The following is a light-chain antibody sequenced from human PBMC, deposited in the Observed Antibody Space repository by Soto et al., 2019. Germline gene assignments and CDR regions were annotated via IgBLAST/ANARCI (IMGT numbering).Light chain of an antibody. Sequence: DIVMTQSPDSLAVSLGERATINCKSSQSVLYSSNNKNYLAWYQQKPGQPPKLLIYWASTRESGVPDRFSGSGSGTDFALTISSMQAEDVAVYYGQQYYSTPLTCGPGAKVVIK. CDR2: WAS. CDR3: QQYYSTPLT. V-gene: IGKV4-1*01. CDR1: QSVLYSSNNKNY. J-gene: IGKJ3*01.